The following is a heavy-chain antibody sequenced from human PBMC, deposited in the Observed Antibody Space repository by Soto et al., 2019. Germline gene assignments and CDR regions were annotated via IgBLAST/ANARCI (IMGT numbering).Heavy chain of an antibody. V-gene: IGHV3-74*01. CDR1: GFTFSSYW. J-gene: IGHJ4*02. Sequence: GGSLRLSCAASGFTFSSYWMHWVRQAPGKGLVWVSRINSDGSSTSYADSVKGRFTISRDNAKNTLYLQMNSLRAEDTAVYYCARVGGMMVRGVIQTPDYWGQGTLVTVSS. CDR2: INSDGSST. D-gene: IGHD3-10*01. CDR3: ARVGGMMVRGVIQTPDY.